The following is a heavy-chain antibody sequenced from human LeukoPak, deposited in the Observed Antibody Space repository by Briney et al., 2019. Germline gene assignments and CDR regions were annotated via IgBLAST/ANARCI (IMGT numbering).Heavy chain of an antibody. J-gene: IGHJ4*02. V-gene: IGHV1-18*01. D-gene: IGHD3-22*01. CDR1: GGTFSNYA. CDR2: IGYKGDT. Sequence: ASVKVSCKASGGTFSNYAISWVRQAPGQGLEWMGWIGYKGDTNYEDNFKGRVTMTIDTYTRTAYLELRSLKSDDTAVYYCARDQLYFFDSSGFDFWGQGTLVTVSS. CDR3: ARDQLYFFDSSGFDF.